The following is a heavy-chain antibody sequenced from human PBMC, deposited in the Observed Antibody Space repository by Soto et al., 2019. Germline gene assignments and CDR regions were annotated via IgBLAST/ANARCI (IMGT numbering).Heavy chain of an antibody. J-gene: IGHJ6*02. CDR3: ARDARGTRGFDEMDI. Sequence: ASVKVSCKASGYIFTGYHIHCVRRAPGRGLEWMGWINPNSGDTEYAQNFQGRVTMTRDTSFNLVYMEMSGLMSDDTAVYYCARDARGTRGFDEMDIWGQGATVTVSS. V-gene: IGHV1-2*02. CDR2: INPNSGDT. CDR1: GYIFTGYH. D-gene: IGHD3-9*01.